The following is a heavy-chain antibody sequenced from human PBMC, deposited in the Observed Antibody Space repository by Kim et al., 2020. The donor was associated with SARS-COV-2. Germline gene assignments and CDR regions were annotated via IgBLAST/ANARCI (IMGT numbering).Heavy chain of an antibody. Sequence: SADSLKGRFTIPRDSSKNTLYLQMNILGAEDTAVDYGAKVIVYYYGMDVWGQGTTVTVSS. D-gene: IGHD2-21*01. J-gene: IGHJ6*02. V-gene: IGHV3-23*01. CDR3: AKVIVYYYGMDV.